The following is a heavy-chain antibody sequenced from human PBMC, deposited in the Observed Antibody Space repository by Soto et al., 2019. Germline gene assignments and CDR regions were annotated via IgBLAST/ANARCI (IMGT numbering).Heavy chain of an antibody. CDR1: GFTFDDYT. J-gene: IGHJ6*02. D-gene: IGHD3-3*01. CDR2: ISWDGGST. V-gene: IGHV3-43*01. Sequence: HPGGSLRLSCAASGFTFDDYTMHWVRQAPGKGLEWVSLISWDGGSTYYADSVKGRFTISRDNSKNSLYLQMNSLRTEDTALYYCAKDMDRPYYDFWSGYSHPANPLLLGGMDVWGQGTTVTVSS. CDR3: AKDMDRPYYDFWSGYSHPANPLLLGGMDV.